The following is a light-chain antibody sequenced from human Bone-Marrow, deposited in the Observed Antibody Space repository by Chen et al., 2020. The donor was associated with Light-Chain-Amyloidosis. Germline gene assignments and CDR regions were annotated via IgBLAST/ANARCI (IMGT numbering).Light chain of an antibody. CDR2: TAS. V-gene: IGKV1-39*01. J-gene: IGKJ4*01. Sequence: DIQMTQSPSSLSASVGDRVTITCRASQSITKFWNWYQQKPGKGPKLLIYTASSLQSGVPARFSGTWSGTDFSLTISSVQQEELATYYCQQCYSTPTFGGGTKFEIK. CDR3: QQCYSTPT. CDR1: QSITKF.